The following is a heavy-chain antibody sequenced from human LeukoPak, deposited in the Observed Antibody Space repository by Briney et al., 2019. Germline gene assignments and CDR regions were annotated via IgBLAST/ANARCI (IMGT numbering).Heavy chain of an antibody. V-gene: IGHV1-8*01. CDR3: ARVLSSSWEFDY. Sequence: ASVKVSCKASGYTFTSYDINWVRQATGQGLEWMGWMNPNSGNTGYAQKFQGRVTMTRNTSISTAYMELSSLRSEDTAVYYCARVLSSSWEFDYWGQGTLVTVSS. CDR2: MNPNSGNT. J-gene: IGHJ4*02. CDR1: GYTFTSYD. D-gene: IGHD6-13*01.